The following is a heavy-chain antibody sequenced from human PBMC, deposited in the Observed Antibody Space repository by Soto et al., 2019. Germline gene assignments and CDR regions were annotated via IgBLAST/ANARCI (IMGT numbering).Heavy chain of an antibody. D-gene: IGHD3-22*01. V-gene: IGHV4-30-2*01. CDR3: VRGYDSSGYGTFDY. CDR2: IYHSGST. J-gene: IGHJ4*02. CDR1: GGSISSGGYS. Sequence: SETLSLTCAVSGGSISSGGYSWSWIRQPPGKGLEWIGYIYHSGSTYYNPSLKSRVTISVDRSKNQFSLKLSSVTAADTAVYYCVRGYDSSGYGTFDYWGQGTLVTVSS.